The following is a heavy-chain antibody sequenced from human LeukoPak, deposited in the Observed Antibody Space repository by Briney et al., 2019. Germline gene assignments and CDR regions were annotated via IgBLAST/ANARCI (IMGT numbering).Heavy chain of an antibody. CDR3: AKGVYCSGGSCSHYYYGMDV. D-gene: IGHD2-15*01. CDR2: ISGSGGST. V-gene: IGHV3-23*01. Sequence: GGSLRLSCAASGFTFSSYAMSWVRQAPGKGLEWVSAISGSGGSTYYADSVKGRFTISRDNSKNTLYLQMNSLRAEDTAVYYCAKGVYCSGGSCSHYYYGMDVWGQGTTVTVSS. CDR1: GFTFSSYA. J-gene: IGHJ6*02.